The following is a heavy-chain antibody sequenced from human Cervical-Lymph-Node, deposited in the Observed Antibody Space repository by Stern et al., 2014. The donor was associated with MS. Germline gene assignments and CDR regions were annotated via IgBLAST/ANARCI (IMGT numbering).Heavy chain of an antibody. CDR2: ITWDTGST. J-gene: IGHJ6*02. CDR3: AKVHTSYNGLDV. V-gene: IGHV3-43*01. CDR1: GFTFDEYT. Sequence: VQLVESGGVVVQPGGSLRLTCAASGFTFDEYTMHWVRHAPGKGLEWVSLITWDTGSTYYADSVKGRFTISRDNSENSLYLQMNSLRIEDTALYYCAKVHTSYNGLDVWGQGTTVTVSS. D-gene: IGHD2-2*02.